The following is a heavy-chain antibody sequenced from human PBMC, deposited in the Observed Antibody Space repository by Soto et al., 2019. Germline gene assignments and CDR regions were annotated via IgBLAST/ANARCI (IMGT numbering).Heavy chain of an antibody. V-gene: IGHV4-31*03. Sequence: QVQLQESGPGLVKPSQTLSLTCTVSGGSISSCGYYWSWIRQHPGKGLEWIGYIYYSGSTYYNPSLKSRVTISVDTSKNQFSLKLSSVTAADTAVYYCARDVIVATSWYFDYWGQGTLVTVSS. D-gene: IGHD5-12*01. CDR1: GGSISSCGYY. J-gene: IGHJ4*02. CDR2: IYYSGST. CDR3: ARDVIVATSWYFDY.